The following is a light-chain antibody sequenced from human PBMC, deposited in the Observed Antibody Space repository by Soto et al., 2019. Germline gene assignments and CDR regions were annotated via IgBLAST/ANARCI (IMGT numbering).Light chain of an antibody. CDR2: GAS. J-gene: IGKJ1*01. CDR1: QSVNIN. V-gene: IGKV3-15*01. CDR3: QQYNKWPRT. Sequence: EIVMTQSPATLSVSPGERATLSCRASQSVNINLAWYQQKPGQAPRLLIFGASSRANGIPARFSGSGSGTEFTLTISNLQTEDFAVYYCQQYNKWPRTFGQGTKVDSK.